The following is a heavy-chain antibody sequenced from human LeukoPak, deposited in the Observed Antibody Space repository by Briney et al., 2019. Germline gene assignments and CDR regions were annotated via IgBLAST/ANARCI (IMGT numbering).Heavy chain of an antibody. D-gene: IGHD1-7*01. CDR1: GGSISSYY. V-gene: IGHV4-4*07. CDR3: ARDGNWNYAGYFDY. Sequence: SETLSLTCTVSGGSISSYYWSRIRQPAGKGLEWIGRIYTSGSTNYNPSLKSRVTMSVDTSKNQFSLKLSSVTAADTAVYYCARDGNWNYAGYFDYWGQGTLVTVSS. J-gene: IGHJ4*02. CDR2: IYTSGST.